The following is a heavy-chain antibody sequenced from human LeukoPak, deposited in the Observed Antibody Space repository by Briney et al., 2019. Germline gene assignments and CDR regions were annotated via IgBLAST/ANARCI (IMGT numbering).Heavy chain of an antibody. D-gene: IGHD5-18*01. J-gene: IGHJ4*02. CDR1: GGTFSSYA. V-gene: IGHV1-69*06. Sequence: SVKVSCKASGGTFSSYAISWVRQAPGQGLEWMGGINPIFGTANYAQKFQGRVTITADKSTSTAYIELSSLRSEDTAVYYCARSRGYSYGDFDYWGQGTLVAVSS. CDR3: ARSRGYSYGDFDY. CDR2: INPIFGTA.